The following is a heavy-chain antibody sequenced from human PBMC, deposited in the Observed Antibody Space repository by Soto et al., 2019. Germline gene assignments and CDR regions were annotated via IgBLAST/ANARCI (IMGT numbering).Heavy chain of an antibody. J-gene: IGHJ3*02. CDR1: GYTFTGYY. V-gene: IGHV1-2*04. Sequence: ASVKVSCKASGYTFTGYYMHWVRQAPGQGLEWMGWINPNSGGTNYAQKFQGWVTMTRDTSISTAYMELSRLRSDDTAVYYCARDSTYYYDSSGYYPDAFDIWGRGTMVTVSS. CDR2: INPNSGGT. CDR3: ARDSTYYYDSSGYYPDAFDI. D-gene: IGHD3-22*01.